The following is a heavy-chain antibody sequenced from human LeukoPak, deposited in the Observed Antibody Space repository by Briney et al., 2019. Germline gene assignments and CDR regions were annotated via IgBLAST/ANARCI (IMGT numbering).Heavy chain of an antibody. CDR2: IYYSGST. V-gene: IGHV4-39*07. CDR3: ARSPSGYYLGRFDP. CDR1: GGSIGSSTYY. D-gene: IGHD3-22*01. J-gene: IGHJ5*02. Sequence: SETLSLTCTVSGGSIGSSTYYWGWIRQPPGKGLEWIGSIYYSGSTYYNPSLKSRVTISVDTSKNQFSLELSSVTAADTAVYYCARSPSGYYLGRFDPWGQGTLVTVSS.